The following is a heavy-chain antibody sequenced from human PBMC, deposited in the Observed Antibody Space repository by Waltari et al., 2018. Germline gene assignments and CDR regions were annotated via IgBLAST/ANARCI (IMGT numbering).Heavy chain of an antibody. CDR3: ATRIAYYYDSSGYYFNY. Sequence: QVQLVQSGAEVKKPGASVKVSCKVSGYTLTDLSMHWVRQAPGQGLEWMGGFDPEDGETIYAQNIQGRVTMSDDTSTDTAYMELSSLRSEDTAVYYCATRIAYYYDSSGYYFNYWGQGSLVTVSS. D-gene: IGHD3-22*01. V-gene: IGHV1-24*01. CDR1: GYTLTDLS. J-gene: IGHJ4*02. CDR2: FDPEDGET.